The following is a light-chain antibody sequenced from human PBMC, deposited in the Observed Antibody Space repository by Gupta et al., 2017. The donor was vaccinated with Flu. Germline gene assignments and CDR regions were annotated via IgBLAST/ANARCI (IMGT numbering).Light chain of an antibody. V-gene: IGLV1-51*02. CDR2: EDH. J-gene: IGLJ2*01. Sequence: QSVLTQPPSVSAAPGQKVTISCSGSSSNVGDKYVSWYQHLPGTAPKLLIYEDHKRPSGITDRLSGSKIDTSATLNTSGLQAGDEADYYCETWDTSLNAVVFGGGTKLTVL. CDR1: SSNVGDKY. CDR3: ETWDTSLNAVV.